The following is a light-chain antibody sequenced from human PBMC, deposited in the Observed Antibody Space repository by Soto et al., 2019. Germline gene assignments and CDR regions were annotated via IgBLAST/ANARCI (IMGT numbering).Light chain of an antibody. CDR3: QQYNSYLMYT. Sequence: DIQMTQSPSTLSASVGDRVTITCRASQSISSWLAWYQQKPGKAPKLLIYDASSLESGVPSRFSGSGSGTEFTLTISSLQHDDFATYYCQQYNSYLMYTFGQGTKLEIK. J-gene: IGKJ2*01. V-gene: IGKV1-5*01. CDR2: DAS. CDR1: QSISSW.